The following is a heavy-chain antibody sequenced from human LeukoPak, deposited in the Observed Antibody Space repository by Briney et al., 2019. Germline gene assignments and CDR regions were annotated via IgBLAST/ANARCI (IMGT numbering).Heavy chain of an antibody. CDR3: ARDWVAVAGTVVY. D-gene: IGHD6-19*01. CDR1: GFTFRNYL. V-gene: IGHV3-11*01. J-gene: IGHJ4*02. CDR2: ISSSGSTI. Sequence: GGSLRLSCAASGFTFRNYLMSWIRQAPGKGLEWVSYISSSGSTIYYADSVKGRFTISRDNAKNSLYLQMNSLRAEDTAVYYCARDWVAVAGTVVYWGQGTLVTVSS.